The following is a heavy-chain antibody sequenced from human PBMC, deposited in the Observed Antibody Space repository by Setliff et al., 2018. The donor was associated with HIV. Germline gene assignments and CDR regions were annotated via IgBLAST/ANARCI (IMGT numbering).Heavy chain of an antibody. V-gene: IGHV3-21*01. Sequence: ETLSLSCAASGFTFSSYSMNWVRQAPGKGLEWVSSISSSSSYIYYADSVKGRFTISRDNAKNSLYLQMNSLRAEDTAVYYCASPDGDSDAFDIWGQGTMVTVSS. CDR1: GFTFSSYS. J-gene: IGHJ3*02. CDR2: ISSSSSYI. D-gene: IGHD5-18*01. CDR3: ASPDGDSDAFDI.